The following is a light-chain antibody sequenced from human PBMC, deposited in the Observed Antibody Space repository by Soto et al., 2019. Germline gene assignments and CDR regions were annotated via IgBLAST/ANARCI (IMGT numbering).Light chain of an antibody. V-gene: IGKV2-30*01. CDR2: KVS. CDR1: QSLVNGDGNTY. CDR3: MQATHWPYT. J-gene: IGKJ2*01. Sequence: DVVMTQSPLSLPVTPGQPASISCRSSQSLVNGDGNTYLSWFQQRPGQSPRRLIYKVSVRDSGVPDRFSGRESGADFTLKISKVEAEHVGVYFCMQATHWPYTFGHGTKLEIK.